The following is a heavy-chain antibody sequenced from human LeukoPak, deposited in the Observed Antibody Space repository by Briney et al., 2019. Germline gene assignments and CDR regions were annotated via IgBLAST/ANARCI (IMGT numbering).Heavy chain of an antibody. CDR2: IYSGGST. CDR1: GFTVSSNY. V-gene: IGHV3-53*01. CDR3: ARGLWFGDENPPYFDY. Sequence: GGSLRLSCAASGFTVSSNYMSWVRQAPGKGLEWVSVIYSGGSTYYADSVKGRFTISRDNSKNTLYLQMNSLRAEDTAVYYCARGLWFGDENPPYFDYWGQGILVTVSS. D-gene: IGHD3-10*01. J-gene: IGHJ4*02.